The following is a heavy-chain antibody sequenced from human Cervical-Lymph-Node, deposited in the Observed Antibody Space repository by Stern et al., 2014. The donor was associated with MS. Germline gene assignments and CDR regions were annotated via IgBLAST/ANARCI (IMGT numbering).Heavy chain of an antibody. J-gene: IGHJ3*02. CDR3: ARVGYIQVRNALDI. V-gene: IGHV3-7*03. Sequence: EVQLEESGGGLVQPGGSLRLSCTVSGFTFSHYWMSWVRQAPGKGLEWVANIKQDGSERYYVDSVAGRFTISRDNAKNSVYLQMNSLRAEDTAVYYCARVGYIQVRNALDIWGQGTGVTVSS. CDR2: IKQDGSER. CDR1: GFTFSHYW. D-gene: IGHD5-24*01.